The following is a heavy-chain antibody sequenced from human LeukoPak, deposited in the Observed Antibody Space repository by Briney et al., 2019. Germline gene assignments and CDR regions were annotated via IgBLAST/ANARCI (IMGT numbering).Heavy chain of an antibody. J-gene: IGHJ6*03. CDR1: GGTFSSYA. D-gene: IGHD3-10*01. CDR2: IIPIFGTA. V-gene: IGHV1-69*13. CDR3: ARERTGDPPKIHYYMDV. Sequence: GASVKVSCKASGGTFSSYAISWVRQAPGQGLEWMGGIIPIFGTANYAQKFQGRVTITADESTSTAYMELSSLRSEDTAVYYCARERTGDPPKIHYYMDVWGKGTTVTVSS.